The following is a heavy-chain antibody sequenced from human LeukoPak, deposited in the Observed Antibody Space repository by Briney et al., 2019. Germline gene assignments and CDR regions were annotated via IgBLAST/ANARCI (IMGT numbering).Heavy chain of an antibody. V-gene: IGHV4-34*01. CDR3: ARGRLDYYYMDV. J-gene: IGHJ6*03. Sequence: PSETLSLTCAVYGGSLSGYFWSWIRQPPGKGLEWIGEIHHTGATNYKPSLKSRVSISLDMSKNQLSLEMGSVTAADTAVYYCARGRLDYYYMDVWGRGTTVTVSS. CDR1: GGSLSGYF. D-gene: IGHD3-9*01. CDR2: IHHTGAT.